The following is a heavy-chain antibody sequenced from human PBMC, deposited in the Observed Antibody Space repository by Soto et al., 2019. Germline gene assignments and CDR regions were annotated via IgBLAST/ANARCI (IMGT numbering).Heavy chain of an antibody. V-gene: IGHV3-21*04. CDR3: AKGRIQIWPRDFDY. D-gene: IGHD5-18*01. CDR1: GFTFSSYS. CDR2: ISSSSSYI. Sequence: GGSLRLSCAASGFTFSSYSMNWVRQAPGKGLEWVSSISSSSSYIYYADSVKGRFTISRDNAKNSLYLQMNSLRAEDTAVYYCAKGRIQIWPRDFDYWGQGTLVTVSS. J-gene: IGHJ4*02.